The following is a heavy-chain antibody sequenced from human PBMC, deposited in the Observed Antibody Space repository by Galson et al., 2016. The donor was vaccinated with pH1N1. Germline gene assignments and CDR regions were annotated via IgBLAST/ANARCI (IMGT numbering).Heavy chain of an antibody. CDR3: ARAIGSRSAY. J-gene: IGHJ4*02. D-gene: IGHD3-16*02. CDR2: IKEDGSET. CDR1: GFTFSNYW. V-gene: IGHV3-7*01. Sequence: SLRLSCAASGFTFSNYWMHWVRQVPGKGLESVANIKEDGSETYYVDSVRGRFTISRDNAKNSLYLQMNSLRDEDTSLYYCARAIGSRSAYWGQGTLVTVSS.